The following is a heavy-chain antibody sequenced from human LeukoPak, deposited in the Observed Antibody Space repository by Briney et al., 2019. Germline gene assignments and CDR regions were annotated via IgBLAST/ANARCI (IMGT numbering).Heavy chain of an antibody. J-gene: IGHJ5*02. CDR1: GFTFSDYH. CDR3: ARNLGRAYDSSS. Sequence: GGSLRLSCAASGFTFSDYHMSWIRQAPGKGLEWVSYISSSGSTIYYADSVKGRFTISRDNAKNSLYLQMNSLRAEDAAVYYCARNLGRAYDSSSWGQGTLVTVSS. CDR2: ISSSGSTI. D-gene: IGHD3-22*01. V-gene: IGHV3-11*01.